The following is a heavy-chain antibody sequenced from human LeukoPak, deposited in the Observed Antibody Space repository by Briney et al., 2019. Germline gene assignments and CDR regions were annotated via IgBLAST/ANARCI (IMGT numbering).Heavy chain of an antibody. CDR1: GFTFSDYY. V-gene: IGHV3-11*01. CDR3: ARESYYDSSGYYGHGDY. Sequence: GGSLRLSCAASGFTFSDYYMSWIRQAPGKGLEWVSYISSSGSTIYYADSVKGRFTISRDNAKNSLYLQMNSLKAEDTAVYYCARESYYDSSGYYGHGDYWGQGTLVTVSS. CDR2: ISSSGSTI. J-gene: IGHJ4*02. D-gene: IGHD3-22*01.